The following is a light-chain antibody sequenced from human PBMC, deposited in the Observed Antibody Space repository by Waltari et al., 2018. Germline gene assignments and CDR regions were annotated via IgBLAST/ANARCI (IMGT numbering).Light chain of an antibody. CDR2: DLS. CDR3: SSYISSSTLEL. J-gene: IGLJ2*01. CDR1: SSDVGGYNY. Sequence: QSALTQPASVSGSPGQSITISCTGTSSDVGGYNYVSWYQQHPGQATKLMIYDLSNRPSGVANPFSGSKSGNTASLTISGLQAEDEADYYCSSYISSSTLELFGGGTSLTVL. V-gene: IGLV2-14*03.